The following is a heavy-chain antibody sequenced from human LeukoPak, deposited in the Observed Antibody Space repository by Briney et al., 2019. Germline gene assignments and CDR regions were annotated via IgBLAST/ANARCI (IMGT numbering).Heavy chain of an antibody. CDR2: ISKDGRNK. V-gene: IGHV3-30*18. D-gene: IGHD3-3*01. Sequence: GGSLRLSCAASGFTFSSYGMHWVRQASGKGLEWVAVISKDGRNKYYADSVKGRFTISRDNSKNTLYLQMNSLRTEDTAVYYCANTIWEWFSYYYGMDVWGQGTTVIVSS. CDR1: GFTFSSYG. CDR3: ANTIWEWFSYYYGMDV. J-gene: IGHJ6*02.